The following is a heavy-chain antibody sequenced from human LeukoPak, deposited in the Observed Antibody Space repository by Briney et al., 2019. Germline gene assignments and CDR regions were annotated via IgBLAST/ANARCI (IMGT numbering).Heavy chain of an antibody. J-gene: IGHJ4*02. CDR3: ARGLGMITFGGVIVPRGFDY. V-gene: IGHV4-34*01. Sequence: SETLSLTCAVYGGSFSGYYWSWIRQPPGKGLEWIGEINHGGSTNYNPSLKSRVTISVDTSKNQFSLKLSSVTAADTAVYYCARGLGMITFGGVIVPRGFDYWGQGTLVTVSS. CDR2: INHGGST. CDR1: GGSFSGYY. D-gene: IGHD3-16*02.